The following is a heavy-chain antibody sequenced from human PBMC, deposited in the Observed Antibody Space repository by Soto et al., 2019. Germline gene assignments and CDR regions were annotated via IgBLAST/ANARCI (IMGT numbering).Heavy chain of an antibody. V-gene: IGHV3-64*02. J-gene: IGHJ6*02. Sequence: EVHLVESGEGLVQPGGSRRLSCAASGFTFSNYPMHWVRQAPGKGLEYVSAVSADGGTTFYADSVRGRFTMSRDNLKNTLYLEMRSLRVEDMAVYYCARGLIPYGLDVWGQGTTVTVS. D-gene: IGHD3-16*01. CDR1: GFTFSNYP. CDR2: VSADGGTT. CDR3: ARGLIPYGLDV.